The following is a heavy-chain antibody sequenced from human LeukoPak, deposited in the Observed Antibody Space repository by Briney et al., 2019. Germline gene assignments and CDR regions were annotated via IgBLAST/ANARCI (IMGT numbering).Heavy chain of an antibody. Sequence: SETLSLTCTVSGYSISSGYYWGWIRQPPGKGLEWIGSFYHSGSTYYNPSLKSRVTISVDTSKNQFSLKLSSVTAADTAVYYCASSYDSSGYLNWFDPWGQGTLVTVSS. CDR3: ASSYDSSGYLNWFDP. V-gene: IGHV4-38-2*02. D-gene: IGHD3-22*01. J-gene: IGHJ5*02. CDR2: FYHSGST. CDR1: GYSISSGYY.